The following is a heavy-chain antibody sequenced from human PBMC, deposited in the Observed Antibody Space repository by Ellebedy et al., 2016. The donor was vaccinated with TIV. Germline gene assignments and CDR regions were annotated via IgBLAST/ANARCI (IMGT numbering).Heavy chain of an antibody. J-gene: IGHJ5*01. CDR1: GLSFSAYW. Sequence: GESLKISCEGSGLSFSAYWIHWVRQAPGKGLVWVSRVNSVGLKTSYADSVKGRFTISRDKANNKVFLQMNSLKVEDTAVYYCTREDGNWFDSWGQGTQVTVSS. V-gene: IGHV3-74*01. CDR2: VNSVGLKT. D-gene: IGHD5-24*01. CDR3: TREDGNWFDS.